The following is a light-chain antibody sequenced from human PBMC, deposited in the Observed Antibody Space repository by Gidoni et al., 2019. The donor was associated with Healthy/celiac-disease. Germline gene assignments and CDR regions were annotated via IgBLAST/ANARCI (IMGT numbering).Light chain of an antibody. Sequence: DIQMTQSPSTLSASVGDRGTITCRASQSISSWLAWYQQKPGKAPKRLIYKAASLDSGVPSRFSGSGSGTEVTLTISSLQPDDFATYYCQQYNSYSRTFGQGTKVEIK. CDR2: KAA. J-gene: IGKJ1*01. CDR1: QSISSW. CDR3: QQYNSYSRT. V-gene: IGKV1-5*03.